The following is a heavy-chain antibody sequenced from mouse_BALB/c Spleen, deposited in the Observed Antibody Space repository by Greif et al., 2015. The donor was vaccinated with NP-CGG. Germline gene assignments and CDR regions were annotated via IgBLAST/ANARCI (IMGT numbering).Heavy chain of an antibody. J-gene: IGHJ4*01. CDR1: GFTFSSYT. CDR2: ISSGGSYT. CDR3: TRGGDRYAMDY. Sequence: EVKLMESGGGLVKPGGSLKLSCAASGFTFSSYTMSWVRQTPEKRLEWVATISSGGSYTYYPDSVKGRFTIPRDNTKNTLYLQMSSLKSEDTAMYYCTRGGDRYAMDYWGQGTSVTVSP. V-gene: IGHV5-6-4*01.